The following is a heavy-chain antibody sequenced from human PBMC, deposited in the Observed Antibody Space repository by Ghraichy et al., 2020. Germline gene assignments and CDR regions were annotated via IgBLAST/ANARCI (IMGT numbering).Heavy chain of an antibody. J-gene: IGHJ3*02. CDR1: GGSFSGYY. Sequence: SETLSLTCAVYGGSFSGYYWSWIRQPPGKGLEWIGEINHSGSTNYNPSLKSRVTISVDTSKNQFSLKLSSVTAADTAVYYCARGWWRCSSTSCYFVRTRPDAFDIWGQGTMVTVSS. CDR3: ARGWWRCSSTSCYFVRTRPDAFDI. D-gene: IGHD2-2*01. V-gene: IGHV4-34*01. CDR2: INHSGST.